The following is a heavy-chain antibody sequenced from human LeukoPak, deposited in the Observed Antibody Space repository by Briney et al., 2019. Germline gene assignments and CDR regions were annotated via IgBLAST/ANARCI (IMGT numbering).Heavy chain of an antibody. CDR3: ARDILATSIAAPYY. D-gene: IGHD6-13*01. V-gene: IGHV1-69*13. Sequence: SVKVSCKASGGTFSSYAISWVRQAPGQGLEWMGGIIPIFGTANYAQKFQGRVTITADESTSTAYMELSSLRSEDTAVYYCARDILATSIAAPYYWGQGTLVTVSS. CDR1: GGTFSSYA. J-gene: IGHJ4*02. CDR2: IIPIFGTA.